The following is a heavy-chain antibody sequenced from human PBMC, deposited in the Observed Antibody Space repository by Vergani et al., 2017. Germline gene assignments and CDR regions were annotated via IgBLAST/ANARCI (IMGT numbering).Heavy chain of an antibody. CDR2: IDWDDDK. D-gene: IGHD2-21*02. J-gene: IGHJ3*02. Sequence: QVTLRESGPALVKPTQTLTLTCTFSGFSLSTSGMCVSWLRQPPGKALEWLARIDWDDDKYYSTSLKTRLTISKDTSKTQVVLTMTNMDTVDTATYYCARMINCVGDPVAFDIWGQGTMVTVSS. CDR1: GFSLSTSGMC. V-gene: IGHV2-70*15. CDR3: ARMINCVGDPVAFDI.